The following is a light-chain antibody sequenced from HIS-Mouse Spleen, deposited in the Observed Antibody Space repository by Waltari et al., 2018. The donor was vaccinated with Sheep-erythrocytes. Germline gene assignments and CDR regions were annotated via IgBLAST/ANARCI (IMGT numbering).Light chain of an antibody. V-gene: IGLV2-23*01. J-gene: IGLJ2*01. CDR3: CSYAGSSTLV. CDR1: SSDVGGYNY. Sequence: QSALTQPRSVSGSPGQSVTISCTGTSSDVGGYNYVSCYQQHPGKAPKLMIYEGSKRPSGVSNRFSGSKSGNTASLTISGLQAEDEADYYCCSYAGSSTLVFGGGTKLTVL. CDR2: EGS.